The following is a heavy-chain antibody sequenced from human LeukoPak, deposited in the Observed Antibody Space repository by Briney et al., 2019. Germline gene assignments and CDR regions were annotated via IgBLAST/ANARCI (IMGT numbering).Heavy chain of an antibody. D-gene: IGHD2-15*01. CDR2: IIPILGIA. J-gene: IGHJ5*02. CDR3: ARVVVAANNWFDP. CDR1: GGTFSSYA. V-gene: IGHV1-69*04. Sequence: GASVKVSYKASGGTFSSYAISWVRQAPGQGLEWMGRIIPILGIANYAQKFQGRVTITADKSTSTAYMELSSLRSEDTAVYYCARVVVAANNWFDPWGQGTLVTVSS.